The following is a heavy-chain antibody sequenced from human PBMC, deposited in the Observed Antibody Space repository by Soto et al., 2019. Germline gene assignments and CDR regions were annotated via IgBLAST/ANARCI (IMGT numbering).Heavy chain of an antibody. Sequence: SPGPSFPAPIFTLSNYAMTSVRVSPVHGLEWVPFVSDGGASTYYAASVRGRFTISRDNSKDTLYLQMNSLRAEDTGVHYCEKVVIYGDHRAGDFDIWGPGTMVPVSS. J-gene: IGHJ3*02. CDR3: EKVVIYGDHRAGDFDI. CDR1: IFTLSNYA. V-gene: IGHV3-23*01. CDR2: VSDGGAST. D-gene: IGHD6-19*01.